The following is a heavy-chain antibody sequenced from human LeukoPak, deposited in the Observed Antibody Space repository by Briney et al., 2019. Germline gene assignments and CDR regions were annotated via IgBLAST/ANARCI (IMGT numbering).Heavy chain of an antibody. D-gene: IGHD2-2*02. Sequence: SVKVSCKASGGTFSSYAISWVRQAPGQGLEWMGRIIPILGIANYAQKFQGRVMITADKSTSTAYMELSSLRSEDTAVYYCASEINTSYYYYGMDVWGQGTTVTVSS. CDR1: GGTFSSYA. CDR2: IIPILGIA. V-gene: IGHV1-69*04. CDR3: ASEINTSYYYYGMDV. J-gene: IGHJ6*02.